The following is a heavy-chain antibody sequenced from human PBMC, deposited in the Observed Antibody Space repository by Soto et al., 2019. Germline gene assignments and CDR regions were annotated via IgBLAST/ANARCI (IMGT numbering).Heavy chain of an antibody. V-gene: IGHV3-33*01. CDR3: ARDQREKWFGELDFDY. J-gene: IGHJ4*02. D-gene: IGHD3-10*01. Sequence: QVQLVESGGGVVQPGRSLRLSCKASGFTFSNSGMHWVRQAPGKGLEWVAVIWHDGSHKYYADSVKGRFTISRDNSNNTLFLQMNTLRAEDTAVYYCARDQREKWFGELDFDYWGQGTLVTVSS. CDR1: GFTFSNSG. CDR2: IWHDGSHK.